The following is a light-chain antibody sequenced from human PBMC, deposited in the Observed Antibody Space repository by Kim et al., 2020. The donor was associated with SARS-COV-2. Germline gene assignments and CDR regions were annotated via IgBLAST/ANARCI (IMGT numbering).Light chain of an antibody. CDR2: DVV. CDR1: SSDVGGYNY. Sequence: QSALTQPASVSGSPGQSISISCTGTSSDVGGYNYVSWYQQHPGKAPKFIIYDVVKRPSGVSARFSGSKSGNTASLTISGLQTEDEADYYCSSYTSTSTYVFGTGTKVTVL. J-gene: IGLJ1*01. CDR3: SSYTSTSTYV. V-gene: IGLV2-14*01.